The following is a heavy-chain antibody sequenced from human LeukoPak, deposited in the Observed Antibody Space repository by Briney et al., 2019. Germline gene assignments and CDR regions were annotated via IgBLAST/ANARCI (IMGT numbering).Heavy chain of an antibody. J-gene: IGHJ4*02. CDR1: GFTFSSSW. CDR3: VRDRGTYRPIDY. D-gene: IGHD1-26*01. Sequence: GGSLRLSCAASGFTFSSSWMSWVRQAPEKGLEWVANIKPDGSEEHSVDSVKGRFTISRDNAQNSLYLQMNSLRAEDTAIYYCVRDRGTYRPIDYWGQGTLVTVSS. CDR2: IKPDGSEE. V-gene: IGHV3-7*03.